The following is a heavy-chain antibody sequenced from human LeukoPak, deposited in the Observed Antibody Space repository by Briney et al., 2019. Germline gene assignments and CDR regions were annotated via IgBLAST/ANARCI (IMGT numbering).Heavy chain of an antibody. V-gene: IGHV3-21*01. CDR3: ARIRSEDFWELPDY. CDR2: ISSSSSYI. D-gene: IGHD1-26*01. CDR1: GFTFSSYS. Sequence: PGGSLRLSCAASGFTFSSYSMNWVRQAPGKGLEWVSSISSSSSYIYYADSVKGRFTISRDNAKNSLYLQMNSLRAEDTAVYYCARIRSEDFWELPDYWGQGTLVTVSS. J-gene: IGHJ4*02.